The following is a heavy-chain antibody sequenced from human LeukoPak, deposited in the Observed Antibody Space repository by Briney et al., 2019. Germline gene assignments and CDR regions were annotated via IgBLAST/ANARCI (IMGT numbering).Heavy chain of an antibody. Sequence: PSETLSLTCAVYGGSFSGYYWSWIRQPPGKGLEWIGEINHSGSTNYNPSLKSRVTISVDTSKSQFSLKLSSVTAADTAVYYCARGLSSSSLFDPWGQGTLVTVSS. D-gene: IGHD6-13*01. CDR3: ARGLSSSSLFDP. CDR2: INHSGST. V-gene: IGHV4-34*01. CDR1: GGSFSGYY. J-gene: IGHJ5*02.